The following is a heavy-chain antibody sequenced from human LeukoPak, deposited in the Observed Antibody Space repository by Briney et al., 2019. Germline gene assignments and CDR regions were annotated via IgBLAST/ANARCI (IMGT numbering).Heavy chain of an antibody. D-gene: IGHD3-3*01. J-gene: IGHJ4*02. CDR2: ISGSGGST. V-gene: IGHV3-23*01. CDR1: GFTFSSYA. Sequence: GGSLTLSCAAYGFTFSSYAMSWVRQAPGKGLEWVSAISGSGGSTYYADSVKGRFTISRDNSKNTLYLQMNSLRAEDTAVYYCAKDQGHDFWSGYPLGYWGQGTLVTVSS. CDR3: AKDQGHDFWSGYPLGY.